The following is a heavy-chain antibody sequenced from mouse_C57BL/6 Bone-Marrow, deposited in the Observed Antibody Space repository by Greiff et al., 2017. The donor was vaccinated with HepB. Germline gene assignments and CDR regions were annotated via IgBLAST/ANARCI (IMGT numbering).Heavy chain of an antibody. J-gene: IGHJ2*01. CDR1: GYTFTSYW. V-gene: IGHV1-5*01. Sequence: VQLQQSGTVLARPGASVKMSCKTSGYTFTSYWIHWVKQRPGQGLEWIGAIYPGNSDTSYNQKFKGKAKLTAVTSASTAYMELSSLTNEDSAVYYCTRLTIYYGNLYYFDYWGQGTTLTVSS. D-gene: IGHD2-1*01. CDR2: IYPGNSDT. CDR3: TRLTIYYGNLYYFDY.